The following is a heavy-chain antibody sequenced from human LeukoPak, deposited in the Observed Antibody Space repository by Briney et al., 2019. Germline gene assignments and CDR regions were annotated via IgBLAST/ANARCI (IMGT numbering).Heavy chain of an antibody. Sequence: SETLSLTCAVSGGSITSVNLWAWVRQPPGQGLEWVGEMYLSGTTTCNPSLRGRATISLDRSKNQVSLRLNSVTAADTALYYCAGLVGRYSNGMYYYFDYWGQGILVTVSS. J-gene: IGHJ4*02. CDR2: MYLSGTT. V-gene: IGHV4-4*02. D-gene: IGHD1-26*01. CDR1: GGSITSVNL. CDR3: AGLVGRYSNGMYYYFDY.